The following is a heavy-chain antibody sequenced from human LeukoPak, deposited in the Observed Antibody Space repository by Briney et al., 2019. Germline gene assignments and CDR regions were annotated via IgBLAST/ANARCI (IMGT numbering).Heavy chain of an antibody. V-gene: IGHV4-31*03. D-gene: IGHD6-13*01. CDR3: ARDTGYSASWQS. CDR2: IDYSGST. CDR1: GGSINSDAYY. Sequence: SETLSLTCTVSGGSINSDAYYWSWIRQPPGKGLEWMGNIDYSGSTYYNSSLKRRLTIPLSTSKNQYSLMLRSVPASDPAVYYCARDTGYSASWQSWGQGILVTASS. J-gene: IGHJ4*02.